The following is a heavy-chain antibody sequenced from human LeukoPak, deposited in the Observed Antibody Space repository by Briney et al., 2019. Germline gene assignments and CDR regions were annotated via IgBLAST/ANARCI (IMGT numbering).Heavy chain of an antibody. J-gene: IGHJ4*02. V-gene: IGHV4-59*01. Sequence: SETLSLTCTVSGGSISNYYWSWIRQPPGKGLEWIGNIYYSGSTNYNPSLKSRVTISVDTSKNQFSLKLSSVTAADTAVYYCARWECSSSLTFNYWGQGTLVSVSS. CDR2: IYYSGST. CDR1: GGSISNYY. D-gene: IGHD2-2*01. CDR3: ARWECSSSLTFNY.